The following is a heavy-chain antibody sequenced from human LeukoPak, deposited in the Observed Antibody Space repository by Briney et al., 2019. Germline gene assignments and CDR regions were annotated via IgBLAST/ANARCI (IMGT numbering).Heavy chain of an antibody. CDR3: TVNYCSGGSCYML. CDR1: GFTFSSYA. CDR2: IRSKANSYAT. V-gene: IGHV3-73*01. Sequence: GGSLRLSCAASGFTFSSYAMHWVRQASGKGLEWVGRIRSKANSYATAYAASVKGRFTISRDDSKNMAYLQMNSLKTEDTAVYYCTVNYCSGGSCYMLWGQGTLVTVSS. D-gene: IGHD2-15*01. J-gene: IGHJ4*02.